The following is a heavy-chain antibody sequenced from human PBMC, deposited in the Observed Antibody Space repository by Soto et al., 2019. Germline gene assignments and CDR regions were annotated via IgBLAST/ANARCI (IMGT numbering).Heavy chain of an antibody. D-gene: IGHD2-2*01. V-gene: IGHV3-30*18. CDR3: AKAVGYCSSSSCRDYYYYYGMDV. Sequence: GGSLRLSCAASGFTFSSYGMHWVRQAPGKGLEWVAVISYDGSNKYYGDSVKGRFTISRDNSKNTLYLQMNSLRAEDTAVYYCAKAVGYCSSSSCRDYYYYYGMDVWGQGTTVTVS. J-gene: IGHJ6*02. CDR2: ISYDGSNK. CDR1: GFTFSSYG.